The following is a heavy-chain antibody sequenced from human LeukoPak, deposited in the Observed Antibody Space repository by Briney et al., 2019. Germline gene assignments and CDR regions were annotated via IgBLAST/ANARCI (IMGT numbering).Heavy chain of an antibody. Sequence: ASVKVSCKAAGYTSTRPDINWVRQATGKGLEWLGWMDPSDQTGYAQNFQGRLTFTRDISRNTAYMELSSLTPDDTAVYFCARYTIANGFDMWGQGTMVTVSS. CDR2: MDPSDQT. J-gene: IGHJ3*02. D-gene: IGHD2-21*01. CDR1: GYTSTRPD. CDR3: ARYTIANGFDM. V-gene: IGHV1-8*01.